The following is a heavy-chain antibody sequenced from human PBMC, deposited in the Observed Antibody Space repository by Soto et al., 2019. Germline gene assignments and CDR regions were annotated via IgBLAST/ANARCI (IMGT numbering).Heavy chain of an antibody. Sequence: DVQVVESGGGLVQPGGSLRLSCAASGFSVSSNYMSWGRQAPGKGLEWVSVIFGGGSALYSDSVKGRFIISRDNSKNTLYLQMNSLRVEDTAVYYCARDDGASPYDYWGQGTLVTVSS. J-gene: IGHJ4*02. D-gene: IGHD3-16*01. CDR3: ARDDGASPYDY. V-gene: IGHV3-66*01. CDR2: IFGGGSA. CDR1: GFSVSSNY.